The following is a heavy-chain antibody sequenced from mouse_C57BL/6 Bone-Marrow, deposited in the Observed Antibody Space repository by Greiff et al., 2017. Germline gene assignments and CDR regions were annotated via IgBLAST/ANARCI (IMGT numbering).Heavy chain of an antibody. V-gene: IGHV5-17*01. Sequence: EVKVVESGGGLVKPGGSLKLSCAASGFTFSDYGMHWVRQAPEKGLEWVAYISSGSSTIYYADTVKGRFTISRDNAKNTLFLQLTSLRSEDTAMYYCARFPFFDYWGQGTTLTVSS. J-gene: IGHJ2*01. CDR2: ISSGSSTI. CDR1: GFTFSDYG. CDR3: ARFPFFDY.